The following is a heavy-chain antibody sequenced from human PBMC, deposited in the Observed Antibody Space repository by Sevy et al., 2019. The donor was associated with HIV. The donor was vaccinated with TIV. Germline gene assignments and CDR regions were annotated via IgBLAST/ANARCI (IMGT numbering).Heavy chain of an antibody. D-gene: IGHD3-10*01. Sequence: GGSLRLSCAASGFTFSSYSMNWVRQAPGKGLEWVSYISSSSSTIYYADSVKGRLTISRDNAKNSLYLQMNSLRDEDTAVYYCARGTLMVRGVKGFDYWGQGTLVTVSS. CDR1: GFTFSSYS. J-gene: IGHJ4*02. V-gene: IGHV3-48*02. CDR3: ARGTLMVRGVKGFDY. CDR2: ISSSSSTI.